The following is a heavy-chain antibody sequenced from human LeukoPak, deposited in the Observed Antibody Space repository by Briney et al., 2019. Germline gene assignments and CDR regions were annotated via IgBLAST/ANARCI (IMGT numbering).Heavy chain of an antibody. D-gene: IGHD5-12*01. CDR3: ASEWLRSDY. J-gene: IGHJ4*02. V-gene: IGHV3-30*03. CDR2: ISYDGSNK. Sequence: GGSLRLSCAASGFTFSSYGMHWVRQAPGKGLEWVAVISYDGSNKYYTDSVKGRFTISRDNSKNTLYLQMNSLRAEDTAVYYCASEWLRSDYWGQGTLVTVSS. CDR1: GFTFSSYG.